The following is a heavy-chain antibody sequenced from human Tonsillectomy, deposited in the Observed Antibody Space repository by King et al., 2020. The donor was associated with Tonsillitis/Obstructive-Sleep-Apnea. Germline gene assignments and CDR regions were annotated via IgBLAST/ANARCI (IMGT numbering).Heavy chain of an antibody. V-gene: IGHV1-18*01. CDR1: GYTFNSYG. J-gene: IGHJ6*02. Sequence: VQLVESGAEVKKPGASVKVSCKASGYTFNSYGISWVRQAPGQGLEWMGWISGYNDNTNYAQKLQGRVTMTTDTSTSTAYMELRSLRSDDTAVYYCARDGDDYGDYGETGYYYGMDVWGQGTTVTVSS. CDR2: ISGYNDNT. D-gene: IGHD4-17*01. CDR3: ARDGDDYGDYGETGYYYGMDV.